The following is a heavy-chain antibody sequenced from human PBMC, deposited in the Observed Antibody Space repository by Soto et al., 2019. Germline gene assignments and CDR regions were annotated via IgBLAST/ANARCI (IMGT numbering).Heavy chain of an antibody. CDR3: ARVPLTTYFDL. J-gene: IGHJ2*01. V-gene: IGHV4-61*01. Sequence: QVQLQESGPGLVKPSETLSLTCTVSGGSVSGGSYCWSWIRQPPGKGLECIGYVYNSGSTTYNPSRRSRLPISVDPSEDRFSLGLSSVTAGEAAVYYCARVPLTTYFDLWGRGTLVTVSS. CDR1: GGSVSGGSYC. D-gene: IGHD3-9*01. CDR2: VYNSGST.